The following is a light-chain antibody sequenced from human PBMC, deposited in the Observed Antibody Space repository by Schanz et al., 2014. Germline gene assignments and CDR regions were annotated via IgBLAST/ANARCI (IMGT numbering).Light chain of an antibody. CDR1: SSDIGGYNS. V-gene: IGLV2-8*01. CDR3: SSFTSSSTWV. J-gene: IGLJ3*02. Sequence: QSALTQPPSASGSPGQSVTISCTGSSSDIGGYNSVSWYQQFPGKAPKLMIYEVNKRPSGVPDRFSGSKSGNTASLTISGLQAEDEADYYCSSFTSSSTWVFGGGTKVTVL. CDR2: EVN.